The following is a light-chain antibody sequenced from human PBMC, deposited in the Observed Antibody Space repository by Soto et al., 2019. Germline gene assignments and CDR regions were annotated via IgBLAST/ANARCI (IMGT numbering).Light chain of an antibody. V-gene: IGLV2-14*01. CDR3: CSFTSSTTDV. J-gene: IGLJ1*01. CDR1: SSDVGAYNS. CDR2: EVS. Sequence: QSALTQPASVSGSPGQSITISCTGTSSDVGAYNSVSWYQQHPGKAPKLMIYEVSNRPSGVSNRFSGSKSGNTASLTISGLQAEDEADYYCCSFTSSTTDVFGTGTKVTVL.